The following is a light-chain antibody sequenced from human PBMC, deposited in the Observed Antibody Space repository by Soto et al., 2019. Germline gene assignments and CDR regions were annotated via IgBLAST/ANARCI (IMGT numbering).Light chain of an antibody. J-gene: IGKJ5*01. CDR3: QHLYRYPAT. Sequence: DIQLTQSPSFLSASVGDRVTITCRASQGISSYLAWYQQKSGKAPKLLIYAASTLQSGVPSRFSGSGSGTQFTLTISRLQAADFATYYCQHLYRYPATFGRGTRLEIK. CDR1: QGISSY. V-gene: IGKV1-9*01. CDR2: AAS.